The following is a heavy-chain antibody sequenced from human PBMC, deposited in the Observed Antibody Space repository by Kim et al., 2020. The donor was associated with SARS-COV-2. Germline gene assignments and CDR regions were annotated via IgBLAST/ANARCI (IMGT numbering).Heavy chain of an antibody. J-gene: IGHJ3*02. D-gene: IGHD2-2*02. CDR1: GYSFTSYW. Sequence: GESLKISCKGSGYSFTSYWIGWVRQMPGKGLEWMGIIYPGDSDTRYSPSFQGQVTISADKSISTAYLQWSSLKASDTAMYYCARHSYDIVVVPAAIQSRDDAFDIWGQGTMVTVSS. CDR2: IYPGDSDT. V-gene: IGHV5-51*01. CDR3: ARHSYDIVVVPAAIQSRDDAFDI.